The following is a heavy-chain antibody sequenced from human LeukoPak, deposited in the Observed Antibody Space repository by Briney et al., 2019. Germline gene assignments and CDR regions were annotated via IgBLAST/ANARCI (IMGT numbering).Heavy chain of an antibody. J-gene: IGHJ4*02. CDR1: GYTFTGYY. CDR3: ARDQVYQLLPFDY. V-gene: IGHV1-2*02. Sequence: ASVKVSCKASGYTFTGYYMHWVRQAPGQGLEWMGWINPNSGGTNYAQKFQGRVTMTRDTSISTAYMELSRLRSDDTAVYYCARDQVYQLLPFDYWGQGTLVTVSS. CDR2: INPNSGGT. D-gene: IGHD2-2*01.